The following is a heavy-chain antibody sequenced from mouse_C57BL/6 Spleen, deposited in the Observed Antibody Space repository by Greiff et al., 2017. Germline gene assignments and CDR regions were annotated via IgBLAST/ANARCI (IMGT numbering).Heavy chain of an antibody. V-gene: IGHV1-5*01. CDR3: TRLPGPYYFDY. J-gene: IGHJ2*01. CDR1: GYTFTSYW. D-gene: IGHD4-1*01. Sequence: VQLQQSGTVLARPGASVKMSCKTSGYTFTSYWMHWVKQRPGQGLEWIGAIYPGNSDTSYNQKFKGKAKLTAVASASTTYMELSSLANEDSAVYSCTRLPGPYYFDYWGQGTTLTVSS. CDR2: IYPGNSDT.